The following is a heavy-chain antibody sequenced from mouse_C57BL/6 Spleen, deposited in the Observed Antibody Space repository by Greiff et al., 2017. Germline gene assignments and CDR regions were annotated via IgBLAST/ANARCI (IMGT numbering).Heavy chain of an antibody. Sequence: ESGPGLVKPSQSLSLTCSVTGYSITSGYYWNWIRQFPGNKLEWMGYISYDGSNNYNPSLQNRISITRDTSNNQFFLKLNSVTTEDTATYYCARGVANYFDYWAQGTTLTVSS. V-gene: IGHV3-6*01. CDR2: ISYDGSN. CDR3: ARGVANYFDY. J-gene: IGHJ2*01. CDR1: GYSITSGYY. D-gene: IGHD1-1*02.